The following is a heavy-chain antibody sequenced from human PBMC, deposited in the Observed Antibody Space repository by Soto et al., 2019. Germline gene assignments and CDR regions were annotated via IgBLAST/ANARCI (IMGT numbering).Heavy chain of an antibody. CDR2: IYYSGTS. CDR3: ARLPCHGPNCVPLDP. Sequence: QLQLQESGPGLVKPSETLSLTCTVSGGSIRDDTYYWGWICQPPGKGQEWIGSIYYSGTSSYNPSLKCRVTLSVHTPKKQLSHRLSSVTAADTAVYYSARLPCHGPNCVPLDPWGQGTLFIVSS. V-gene: IGHV4-39*01. J-gene: IGHJ5*02. CDR1: GGSIRDDTYY. D-gene: IGHD1-1*01.